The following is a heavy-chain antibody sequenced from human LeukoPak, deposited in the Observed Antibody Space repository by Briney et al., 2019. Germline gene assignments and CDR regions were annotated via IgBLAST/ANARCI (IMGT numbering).Heavy chain of an antibody. V-gene: IGHV1-24*01. D-gene: IGHD6-13*01. J-gene: IGHJ4*02. Sequence: ASVKVSCKVSGYTLTELSMHWVRQAPGKGLEWMGGFDPEDGETIYAQKFQGRVTMTEDTSTDTAYMELSSLRSEDTAVYYCATEVAAAGPHGPQDDYWGQGTLVTVSS. CDR1: GYTLTELS. CDR2: FDPEDGET. CDR3: ATEVAAAGPHGPQDDY.